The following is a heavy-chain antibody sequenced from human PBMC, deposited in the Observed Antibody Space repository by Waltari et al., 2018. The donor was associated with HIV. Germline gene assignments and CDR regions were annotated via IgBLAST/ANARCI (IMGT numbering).Heavy chain of an antibody. CDR3: ARAGRDGKLPPDY. Sequence: EVQLVESGGGLVQPGGSLGLPCAPSGLPLRSDWTHWVRQAPGKGLVWVSRINSDGSSTSYADSVKGRFTISRDNAKNTLYLQMNSLRAEDTAVYYCARAGRDGKLPPDYWGQGTLVTVSS. V-gene: IGHV3-74*01. CDR2: INSDGSST. CDR1: GLPLRSDW. J-gene: IGHJ4*02. D-gene: IGHD1-7*01.